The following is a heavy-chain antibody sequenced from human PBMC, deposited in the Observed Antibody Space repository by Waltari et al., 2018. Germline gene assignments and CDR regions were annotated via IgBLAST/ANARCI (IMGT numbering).Heavy chain of an antibody. CDR1: GFTFSSYS. V-gene: IGHV3-21*01. J-gene: IGHJ4*02. CDR2: ISSSSRYI. Sequence: EVQLVESGGGLVKPGGSLRLSCAASGFTFSSYSMNWVRQAPGKGLEWVSSISSSSRYIYDADSVKGRFTISRDNAKNSLYLQMNSLRAEDTAVYYCARDLMTTVTTDFDYWGQGTLVTVSS. D-gene: IGHD4-17*01. CDR3: ARDLMTTVTTDFDY.